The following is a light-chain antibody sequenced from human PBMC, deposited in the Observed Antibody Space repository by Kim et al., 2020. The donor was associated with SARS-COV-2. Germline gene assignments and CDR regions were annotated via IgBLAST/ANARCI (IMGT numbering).Light chain of an antibody. Sequence: SGALGQTDRITCGGNNIGSKNVHWYQQKPGQAPVLVIYRYSNRPSGIPERFSGSNSGNTATLTISRAQAGDEADYYCQVWDSSTVVFGGGTQLTVL. CDR1: NIGSKN. V-gene: IGLV3-9*01. CDR3: QVWDSSTVV. CDR2: RYS. J-gene: IGLJ2*01.